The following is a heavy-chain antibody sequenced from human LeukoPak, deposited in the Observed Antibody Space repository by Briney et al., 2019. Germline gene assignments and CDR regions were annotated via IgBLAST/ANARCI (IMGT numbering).Heavy chain of an antibody. V-gene: IGHV3-23*01. D-gene: IGHD5-24*01. J-gene: IGHJ4*02. Sequence: GGSLRLPCAASGFTFSSYAMSWVRQAPGKGLEWVSAISGSGGSTYYADSVKGRFTISRDNPKNTLYLQMNSLRAEDTAVYYCATLRRWLQLPYFDYWGQGTLVTVSS. CDR3: ATLRRWLQLPYFDY. CDR2: ISGSGGST. CDR1: GFTFSSYA.